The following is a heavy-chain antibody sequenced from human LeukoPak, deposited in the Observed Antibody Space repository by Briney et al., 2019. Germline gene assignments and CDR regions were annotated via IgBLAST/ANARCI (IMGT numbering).Heavy chain of an antibody. J-gene: IGHJ4*02. Sequence: SETLSLTCTVSGGSISSYYWSWIRQPPGKRLDWIGYIDYSGYSNYNPSLKSRVTISIDTSRNQFSLKLSSVTAADTAVYYCARHSGSYTFDYWGQGTLVTVSS. CDR1: GGSISSYY. CDR2: IDYSGYS. V-gene: IGHV4-59*08. CDR3: ARHSGSYTFDY. D-gene: IGHD3-10*01.